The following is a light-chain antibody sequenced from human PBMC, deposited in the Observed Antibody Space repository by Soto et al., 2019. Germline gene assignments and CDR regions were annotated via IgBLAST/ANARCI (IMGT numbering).Light chain of an antibody. CDR2: AAY. CDR3: QQYYSFPWT. V-gene: IGKV1D-8*01. Sequence: IQMSQSPSLLFASLGDICTRTCRASQGISSYLAWYQQKPGKAAELLIYAAYTLQSGVTSRFSGSGSGTDFTITISCLQSEDFATYYCQQYYSFPWTVGQVTQVEIK. CDR1: QGISSY. J-gene: IGKJ1*01.